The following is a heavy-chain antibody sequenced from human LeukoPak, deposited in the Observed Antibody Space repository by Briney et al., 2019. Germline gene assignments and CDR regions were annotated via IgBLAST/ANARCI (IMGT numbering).Heavy chain of an antibody. J-gene: IGHJ4*02. V-gene: IGHV1-8*01. D-gene: IGHD3-10*01. CDR3: ASALGVQGPIPGY. CDR2: MNPNSGNT. Sequence: GASVKVSCKASGYTFTSYDINWVRQATGQGLEWMGWMNPNSGNTGYAQKFQGRVTMTRNTSISTAYMELSSLRSEDTAVYYCASALGVQGPIPGYWGQGTLVTVSS. CDR1: GYTFTSYD.